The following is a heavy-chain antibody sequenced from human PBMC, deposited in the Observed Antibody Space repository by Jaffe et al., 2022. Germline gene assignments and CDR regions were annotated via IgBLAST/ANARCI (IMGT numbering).Heavy chain of an antibody. V-gene: IGHV4-34*01. CDR1: GGSFSGYY. Sequence: QVQLQQWGAGLLKPSETLSLTCAVYGGSFSGYYWSWIRQPPGKGLEWIGEINHSGSTNYNPSLKSRVTISVDTSKNQFSLKLSSVTAADTAVYYCARDRWGSGYRKWFDPWGQGTLVTVSS. J-gene: IGHJ5*02. D-gene: IGHD5-12*01. CDR3: ARDRWGSGYRKWFDP. CDR2: INHSGST.